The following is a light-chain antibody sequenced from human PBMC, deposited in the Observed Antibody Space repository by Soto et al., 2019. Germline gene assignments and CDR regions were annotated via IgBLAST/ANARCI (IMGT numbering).Light chain of an antibody. V-gene: IGLV2-14*01. CDR2: EVS. CDR3: SSYTSSSTLV. Sequence: QPVLTQPASVSGSPGQSITISCTGTSSDVGGYNYVSWYQQHPGKAPKLMIYEVSNRPSGVSNRFSGSKSGNTASLTISGLQAEDEADYSCSSYTSSSTLVFGTGTKLPVL. J-gene: IGLJ1*01. CDR1: SSDVGGYNY.